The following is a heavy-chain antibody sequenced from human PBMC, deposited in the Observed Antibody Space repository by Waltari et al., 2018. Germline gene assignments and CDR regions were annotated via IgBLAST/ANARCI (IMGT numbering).Heavy chain of an antibody. Sequence: QVQVVQSGAEVKKPGASVKVSCKASGYTFTSYGINWVRQAPGQGLDWMGWISTYNGTPNYPQKLQGRVTMTTDTSTSTAYMELRSLRSDDTAVYYCARDLAVGGGSTPFDSWGQGTLLTVSS. CDR3: ARDLAVGGGSTPFDS. CDR2: ISTYNGTP. D-gene: IGHD3-10*01. J-gene: IGHJ4*02. V-gene: IGHV1-18*01. CDR1: GYTFTSYG.